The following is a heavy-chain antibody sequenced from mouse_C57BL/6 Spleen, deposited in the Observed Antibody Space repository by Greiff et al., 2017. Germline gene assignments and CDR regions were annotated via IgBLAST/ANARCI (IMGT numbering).Heavy chain of an antibody. Sequence: VQLHQSGAELAKPGASVKLSCKASGYTFTSYWMHWVKQRPGQGLEWIGYINPSSGYTKYNQKFKDKATVTADKSSSTAYMQLSSLTHADSAVYFCARYDYDEGYYFDYWGQGTTLTVSS. J-gene: IGHJ2*01. D-gene: IGHD2-4*01. CDR1: GYTFTSYW. CDR2: INPSSGYT. CDR3: ARYDYDEGYYFDY. V-gene: IGHV1-7*01.